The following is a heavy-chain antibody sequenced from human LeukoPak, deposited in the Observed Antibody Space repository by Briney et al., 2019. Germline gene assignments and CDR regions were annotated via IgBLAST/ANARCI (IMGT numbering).Heavy chain of an antibody. Sequence: PSETLSLTCTVTGTSIRSGSYYWHWIRQAAGKGLGWIGCMYIGGRTTYSPSFKSRVTISLDTTENQFSLRVRSVTAADTAVYYCAREGIAVADTYYYYYMDVWGKGTWVTVSS. CDR3: AREGIAVADTYYYYYMDV. CDR2: MYIGGRT. CDR1: GTSIRSGSYY. D-gene: IGHD6-19*01. J-gene: IGHJ6*03. V-gene: IGHV4-61*02.